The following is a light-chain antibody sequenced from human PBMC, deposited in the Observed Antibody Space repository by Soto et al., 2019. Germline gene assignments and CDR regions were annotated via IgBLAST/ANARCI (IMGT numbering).Light chain of an antibody. V-gene: IGLV2-14*01. CDR2: DVS. J-gene: IGLJ1*01. CDR1: SRDVGSYNR. CDR3: NSYTTTSTYV. Sequence: QSVLTRPASVSGSHGQSITISCTGTSRDVGSYNRVSWYQQPPGTAPKLIIYDVSNRPSGVSIRFSVSKSGNTASLTISGLQAEDEADYLCNSYTTTSTYVFGTGTKVTV.